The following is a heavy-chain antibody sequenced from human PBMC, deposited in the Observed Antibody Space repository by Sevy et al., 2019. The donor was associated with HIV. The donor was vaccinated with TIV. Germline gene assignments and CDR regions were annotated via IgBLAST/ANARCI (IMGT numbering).Heavy chain of an antibody. Sequence: GGSLRLSCAASGFSVSSNYMNWVRQAPGKGLEWVSVIYSSGSIYYADSVKGRFTISRDNSKNTLYLHMNNLRPEDTAVYYCARDRYYDASGYYYYYYGMDVWGQGTTVTVSS. CDR2: IYSSGSI. V-gene: IGHV3-66*01. CDR1: GFSVSSNY. D-gene: IGHD3-22*01. J-gene: IGHJ6*02. CDR3: ARDRYYDASGYYYYYYGMDV.